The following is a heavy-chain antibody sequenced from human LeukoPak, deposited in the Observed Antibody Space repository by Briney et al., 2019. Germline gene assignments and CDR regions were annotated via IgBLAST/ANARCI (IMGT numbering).Heavy chain of an antibody. CDR2: INPNSGDT. J-gene: IGHJ4*02. V-gene: IGHV1-2*02. CDR3: ARMLTTSQDLDY. CDR1: GYTFTGHY. D-gene: IGHD4/OR15-4a*01. Sequence: GASVKVSCKASGYTFTGHYMYWVRQAPGQGLEWMGWINPNSGDTNYAQKFQGRVTMTRDTSISTAYMDLNRLTSDDTAVYYCARMLTTSQDLDYWGQGTLVTVSS.